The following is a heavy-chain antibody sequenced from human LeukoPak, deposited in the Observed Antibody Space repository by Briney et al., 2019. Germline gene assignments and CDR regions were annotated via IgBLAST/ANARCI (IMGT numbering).Heavy chain of an antibody. CDR2: IYYSGST. CDR3: ARGYSYGFGYCSGGSCYSHDAFDI. V-gene: IGHV4-39*07. D-gene: IGHD2-15*01. J-gene: IGHJ3*02. CDR1: GGSISSSSYY. Sequence: KTSETLSLTCTVSGGSISSSSYYWGWIRQPPGKGLEWIGSIYYSGSTYYNPSLKSRVTISVDTSKNQFSLKLSSVTAADTAVYYCARGYSYGFGYCSGGSCYSHDAFDIWGQGTMVTVSS.